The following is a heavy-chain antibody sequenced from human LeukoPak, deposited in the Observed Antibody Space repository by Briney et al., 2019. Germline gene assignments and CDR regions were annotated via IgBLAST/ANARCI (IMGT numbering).Heavy chain of an antibody. Sequence: GGSLRLSCAASGFTFSNYIMNWVRQAPGKGLEWLSYISSSSSPIYYADSVKGRFTISRDDAKNSLYLQMNSLRDEDTGVYYCARVNWNDVGSFDYWGQGTLVTVSS. V-gene: IGHV3-48*02. CDR1: GFTFSNYI. J-gene: IGHJ4*02. CDR2: ISSSSSPI. CDR3: ARVNWNDVGSFDY. D-gene: IGHD1-20*01.